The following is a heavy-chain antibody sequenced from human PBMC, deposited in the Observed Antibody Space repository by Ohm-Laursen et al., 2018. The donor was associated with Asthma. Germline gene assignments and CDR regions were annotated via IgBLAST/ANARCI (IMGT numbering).Heavy chain of an antibody. Sequence: ASVKVSCKASGYTFTSYAMHWVRQAPGQRLEWMGWINAGNGNTKYSQKFQGRVTITRDTSASTAYMELSSLRSEDTAVYYCARDPSGGSYYALYYGMDVWGQGTTVTVSS. CDR1: GYTFTSYA. D-gene: IGHD1-26*01. CDR2: INAGNGNT. J-gene: IGHJ6*02. V-gene: IGHV1-3*01. CDR3: ARDPSGGSYYALYYGMDV.